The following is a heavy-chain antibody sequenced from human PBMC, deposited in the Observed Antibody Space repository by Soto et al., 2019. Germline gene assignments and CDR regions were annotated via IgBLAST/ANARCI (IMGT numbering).Heavy chain of an antibody. CDR1: GYTFTSYD. Sequence: GASVKVSCKASGYTFTSYDINWVRQATGQGLEWMGWMNPNSGNTGYAQKFQGRVTLTRNTSISTAYMELSSLRSEDTAVYCCARAVVPAASCVSRAVYCYSYGIDIWGQGTTVTVSS. CDR3: ARAVVPAASCVSRAVYCYSYGIDI. D-gene: IGHD2-2*01. J-gene: IGHJ6*02. V-gene: IGHV1-8*01. CDR2: MNPNSGNT.